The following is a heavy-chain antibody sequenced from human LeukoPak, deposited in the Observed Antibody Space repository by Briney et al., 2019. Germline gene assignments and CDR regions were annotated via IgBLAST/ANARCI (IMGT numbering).Heavy chain of an antibody. J-gene: IGHJ3*02. CDR3: ARRISVTGSPLDM. Sequence: GESLKISCKGSEYSFTNYWIGWVRQMPGQGLEGMALINYADSDTRYSPSFQGQVTVSVDRSINTAYLQWSSLTASDTAMYYCARRISVTGSPLDMWGQGTMVTVSS. V-gene: IGHV5-51*01. CDR1: EYSFTNYW. D-gene: IGHD3-3*02. CDR2: INYADSDT.